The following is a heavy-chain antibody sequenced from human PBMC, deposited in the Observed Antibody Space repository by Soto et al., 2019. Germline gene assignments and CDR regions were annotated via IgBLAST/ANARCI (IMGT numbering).Heavy chain of an antibody. Sequence: GESLNISCKGSGYNFDTYWINWVRQTPGKGLEWMGRIDPIDSKTKYSPSLEGHITISVDKSISTTYLQWSSLKASDTAIYYCARRIAGASGYYYYAFDVWGQGTAVTVSS. CDR1: GYNFDTYW. CDR3: ARRIAGASGYYYYAFDV. CDR2: IDPIDSKT. V-gene: IGHV5-10-1*01. J-gene: IGHJ6*02. D-gene: IGHD6-13*01.